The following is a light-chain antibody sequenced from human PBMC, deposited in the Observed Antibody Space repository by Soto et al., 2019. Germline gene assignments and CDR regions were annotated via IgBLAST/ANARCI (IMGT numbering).Light chain of an antibody. CDR1: SGSIASNY. CDR2: EDN. CDR3: QSYDSRTVV. Sequence: NFMLTQPHSVSESPGKTVTISCTRSSGSIASNYVQWYQQRPGSAPTTVIFEDNHRPSGVPDRFSGSIDSSSNSASLTISGLKTEDEADYYCQSYDSRTVVFGEGTKVTVL. J-gene: IGLJ2*01. V-gene: IGLV6-57*04.